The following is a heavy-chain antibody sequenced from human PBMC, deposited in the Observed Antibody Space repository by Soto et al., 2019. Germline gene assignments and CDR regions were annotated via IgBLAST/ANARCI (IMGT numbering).Heavy chain of an antibody. CDR2: TYYRSKWYN. J-gene: IGHJ6*02. CDR3: ARYYYDSSGGNYYYGMDV. V-gene: IGHV6-1*01. Sequence: PSQTLSLTCAISGDSVPSNSAAWNWIRQSPSRGLEWLGRTYYRSKWYNDYAVSVKSRITINPDTSKNQFSLQLNSVTPEDTAVYYCARYYYDSSGGNYYYGMDVWGQGTTVTVSS. D-gene: IGHD3-22*01. CDR1: GDSVPSNSAA.